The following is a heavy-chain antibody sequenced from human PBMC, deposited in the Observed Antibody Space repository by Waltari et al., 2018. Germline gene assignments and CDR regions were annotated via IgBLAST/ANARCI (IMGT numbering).Heavy chain of an antibody. CDR1: RYSISSGNY. CDR3: ARDPAGAANWFDP. V-gene: IGHV4-38-2*02. J-gene: IGHJ5*02. CDR2: IYHSGNT. Sequence: QVQLQESGPGLVKPSETLSLTCTVSRYSISSGNYWGWIRQPPWKGLEWIGSIYHSGNTYYNPSLKSRVTISVDTSKNQFSLKLNSVTAADTAVYYCARDPAGAANWFDPWGQGTLVTVSS.